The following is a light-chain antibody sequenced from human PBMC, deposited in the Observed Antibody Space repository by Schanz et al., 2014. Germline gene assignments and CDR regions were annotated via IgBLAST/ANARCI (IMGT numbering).Light chain of an antibody. J-gene: IGLJ3*02. CDR2: DVT. Sequence: QSALTQPPSASGSPGQSVTISCTGTSSDVGAYNYVSWYQQHPGKAPKLIISDVTRRPSGVPDRFSGFKSDNTASLTVSGLQAEDEADYYCSSYAGSINWVFGGGTKLTV. CDR3: SSYAGSINWV. V-gene: IGLV2-8*01. CDR1: SSDVGAYNY.